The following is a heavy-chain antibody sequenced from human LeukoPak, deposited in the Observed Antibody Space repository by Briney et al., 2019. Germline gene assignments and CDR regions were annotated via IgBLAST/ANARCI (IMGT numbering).Heavy chain of an antibody. CDR1: GFTFSSYS. D-gene: IGHD2-15*01. CDR2: ISSSSSYI. CDR3: ARPLGYCSGGSCYAFRY. V-gene: IGHV3-21*01. Sequence: GGSLRLSCAASGFTFSSYSMNWVRQAPGKGLEWVSSISSSSSYIYYADSVKGRFTISRDNAKNSLYLQMNSLGAEDTAVYYCARPLGYCSGGSCYAFRYWGQGTLVTVSS. J-gene: IGHJ4*02.